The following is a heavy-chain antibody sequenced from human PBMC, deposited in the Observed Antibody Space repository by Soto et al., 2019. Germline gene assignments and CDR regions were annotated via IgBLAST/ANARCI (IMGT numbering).Heavy chain of an antibody. D-gene: IGHD3-3*01. CDR3: ARDRDYDFWSGYYFYYGMDV. CDR1: GGSISSGGYY. V-gene: IGHV4-31*03. J-gene: IGHJ6*02. Sequence: SETLSLTCTVSGGSISSGGYYWSWIRQHPGKGLEWIWYIYYSGSTYYNPSLKSRVTISVDTSKNQFSLKLSSVTAADTAVYYCARDRDYDFWSGYYFYYGMDVWGQGTTVTVSS. CDR2: IYYSGST.